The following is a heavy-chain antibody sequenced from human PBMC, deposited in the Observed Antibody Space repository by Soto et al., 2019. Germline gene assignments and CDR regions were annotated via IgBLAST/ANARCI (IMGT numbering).Heavy chain of an antibody. CDR2: IIPIFGTA. J-gene: IGHJ5*02. D-gene: IGHD5-18*01. CDR1: GGTFSSYA. V-gene: IGHV1-69*12. CDR3: ATRRRERGGYSYGNWFDP. Sequence: QVQLVQSGAEVKKPGSSVKVSCKASGGTFSSYAISWVRQAPGQGLEWMGGIIPIFGTANYAQKFQGRVTITADESTSPAYVELSSLRSEDTAVYYCATRRRERGGYSYGNWFDPWGQGTLVTVSS.